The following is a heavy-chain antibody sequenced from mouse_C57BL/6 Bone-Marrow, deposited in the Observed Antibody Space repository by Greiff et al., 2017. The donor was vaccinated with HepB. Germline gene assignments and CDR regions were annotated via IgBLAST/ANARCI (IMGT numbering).Heavy chain of an antibody. CDR2: IDPENGDT. D-gene: IGHD1-1*01. J-gene: IGHJ2*01. CDR3: TTSYYYGDFDY. V-gene: IGHV14-4*01. CDR1: GFNIKDDY. Sequence: EVQLQQSGAELVRPGASVKLSCTASGFNIKDDYMHWVKQRPEQGLEWIGWIDPENGDTEYASKFQGKATITADASSNTAYLQLSSLTSEDTAVYYCTTSYYYGDFDYWGQGTTLTVSS.